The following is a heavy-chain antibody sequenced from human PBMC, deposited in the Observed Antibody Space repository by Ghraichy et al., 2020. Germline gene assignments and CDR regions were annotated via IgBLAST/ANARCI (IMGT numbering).Heavy chain of an antibody. Sequence: SETLSLTCTVSGGPISSSSYYWGWIRQPPGKGLEWIGSIYYSGSTYYNPSLKSRVTISVDTSKNQFSLKLSSVTAADTAVYYCARHKVGATTSRLDYWGQGTLVTVSS. D-gene: IGHD1-26*01. CDR1: GGPISSSSYY. CDR3: ARHKVGATTSRLDY. V-gene: IGHV4-39*01. CDR2: IYYSGST. J-gene: IGHJ4*02.